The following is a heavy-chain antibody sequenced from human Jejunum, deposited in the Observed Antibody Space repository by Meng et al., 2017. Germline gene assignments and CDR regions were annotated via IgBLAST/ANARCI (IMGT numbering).Heavy chain of an antibody. CDR1: GGSIDSGVF. V-gene: IGHV4-4*02. J-gene: IGHJ4*02. D-gene: IGHD2-15*01. Sequence: SETLSLTCTVSGGSIDSGVFWSWVRQAPGKGLEWLGQIRPGGSTHYNPTLDSRLTMSADKSKNQFSLSLNSVTAADTAVYYCVRNAFYSGGTSYPHFDYWGQGTLVTVSS. CDR2: IRPGGST. CDR3: VRNAFYSGGTSYPHFDY.